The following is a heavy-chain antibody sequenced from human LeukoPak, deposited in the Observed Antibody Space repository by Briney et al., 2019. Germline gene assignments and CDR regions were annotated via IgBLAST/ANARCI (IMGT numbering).Heavy chain of an antibody. D-gene: IGHD2-2*01. CDR2: ISGSGGST. CDR1: GFTFSSYA. CDR3: AKDAELELGYCSTY. Sequence: SGGSLRLSWAAAGFTFSSYAMSWVRQAPGKGLEWVSAISGSGGSTYYADSVKGRFTISRDNSKNTLYLQMNSLRAEDTAVYYCAKDAELELGYCSTYWGQGTLVTVSS. V-gene: IGHV3-23*01. J-gene: IGHJ4*02.